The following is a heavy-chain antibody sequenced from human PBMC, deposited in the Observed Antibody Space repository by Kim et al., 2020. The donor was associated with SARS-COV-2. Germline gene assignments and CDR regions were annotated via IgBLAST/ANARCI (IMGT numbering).Heavy chain of an antibody. V-gene: IGHV4-4*07. Sequence: YPSGRTNYNPSRQGRVTMSVDMSKNQFYLKLSSVTAADTAVYYCASALGHWGQGTLVTVSS. CDR3: ASALGH. CDR2: YPSGRT. J-gene: IGHJ4*02. D-gene: IGHD3-16*02.